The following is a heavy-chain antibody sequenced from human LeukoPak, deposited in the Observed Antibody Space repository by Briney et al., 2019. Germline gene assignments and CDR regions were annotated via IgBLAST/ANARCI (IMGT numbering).Heavy chain of an antibody. CDR2: ISGSGGST. CDR1: GFTFSSYA. V-gene: IGHV3-23*01. CDR3: AKDRTVPYYDFWSGYSFDY. D-gene: IGHD3-3*01. J-gene: IGHJ4*02. Sequence: PGGSLRLSCAASGFTFSSYAMSWVRQAPGKGLEWVSAISGSGGSTYYADSVKGRFTISRDNSKNTLYLQMNSLRAEDTAVYYCAKDRTVPYYDFWSGYSFDYWGQGTLVTVSS.